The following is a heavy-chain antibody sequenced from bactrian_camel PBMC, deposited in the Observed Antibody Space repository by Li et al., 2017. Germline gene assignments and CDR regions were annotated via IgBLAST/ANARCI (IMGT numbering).Heavy chain of an antibody. CDR2: INTQLGTT. CDR1: GDTYC. D-gene: IGHD1*01. V-gene: IGHV3S54*01. J-gene: IGHJ6*01. CDR3: IRNPDPWMVTPADRVERSDFGY. Sequence: HVQLVESGGGSVQTGGTLRLSCAASGDTYCMTWFRQAPGKKREGVASINTQLGTTYYADPVKGRFTIAQDNAKNSVYLQMNNLTPEDTAVYYCIRNPDPWMVTPADRVERSDFGYRGQGTQVTVS.